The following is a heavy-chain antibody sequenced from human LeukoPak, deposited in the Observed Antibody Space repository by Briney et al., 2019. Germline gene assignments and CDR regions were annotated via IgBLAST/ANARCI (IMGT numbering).Heavy chain of an antibody. V-gene: IGHV4-30-4*01. CDR1: GVSISSGDYY. D-gene: IGHD4-23*01. Sequence: SQTLSLTCTVSGVSISSGDYYWSWIRQPPGKGLEWIGYIYYSGSTYYNPSLKSRVTISVDTSKNQFSLKLSSVTAADTAVYYCARSSRSDYGGNSRAFDIWGQGTMVTVSS. CDR3: ARSSRSDYGGNSRAFDI. J-gene: IGHJ3*02. CDR2: IYYSGST.